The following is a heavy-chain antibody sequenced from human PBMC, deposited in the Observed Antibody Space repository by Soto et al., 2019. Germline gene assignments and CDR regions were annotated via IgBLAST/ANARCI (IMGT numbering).Heavy chain of an antibody. CDR1: GFTFSDYY. CDR2: ISSSGSTI. J-gene: IGHJ3*02. CDR3: ARENPLWGLNAFDI. V-gene: IGHV3-11*01. D-gene: IGHD7-27*01. Sequence: GGSLRLSCAASGFTFSDYYMSWIRQAPGKGLEWVSYISSSGSTIYYADSVKGRFTISRDNAKNSLYLQMNSLRAEDTAVYYCARENPLWGLNAFDIWGQGTMVTVSS.